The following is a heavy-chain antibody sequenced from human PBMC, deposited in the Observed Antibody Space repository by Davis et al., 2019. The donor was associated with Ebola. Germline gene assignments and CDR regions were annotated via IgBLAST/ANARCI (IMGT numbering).Heavy chain of an antibody. V-gene: IGHV5-10-1*01. D-gene: IGHD6-19*01. CDR1: GYTFASYW. J-gene: IGHJ5*01. CDR2: IDPSDSYT. Sequence: WESLKTSRKGSGYTFASYWISWVRQMPGKGLEWMWRIDPSDSYTGYSPSFQGHVTISADKSINTAYLQWSSLKASDTGMYYCARLDSSGWFPGNWFDPWGQGTLVTVSS. CDR3: ARLDSSGWFPGNWFDP.